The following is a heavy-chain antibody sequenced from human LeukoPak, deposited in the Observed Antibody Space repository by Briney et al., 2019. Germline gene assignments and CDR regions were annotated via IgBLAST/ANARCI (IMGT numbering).Heavy chain of an antibody. J-gene: IGHJ4*02. V-gene: IGHV4-61*02. CDR3: ASGGGSYGIDY. D-gene: IGHD1-26*01. Sequence: PSETLSLTCTVSGGSISSGSYYWSWIRQPAGKGLEWIGRIYTSGSTNYNPSLKSRVTISVDTSKNQFSLKLSSVTAADTAVYYCASGGGSYGIDYWGQGTLVTVSS. CDR1: GGSISSGSYY. CDR2: IYTSGST.